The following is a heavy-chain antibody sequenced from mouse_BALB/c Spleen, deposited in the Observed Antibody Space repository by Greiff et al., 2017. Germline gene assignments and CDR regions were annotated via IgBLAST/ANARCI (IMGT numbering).Heavy chain of an antibody. J-gene: IGHJ4*01. CDR1: GYTFTSYW. D-gene: IGHD1-1*01. CDR3: AKFITTVVDYAMDY. Sequence: QVQLQQSGAELAKPGASVKMSCKASGYTFTSYWMHWVNQRPGQGLEWIGYINPSTGYTEYNQKFKDKATLTADKSSSTAYMQLSSLTSEDSAVYYCAKFITTVVDYAMDYWGQGTSVTVSS. V-gene: IGHV1-7*01. CDR2: INPSTGYT.